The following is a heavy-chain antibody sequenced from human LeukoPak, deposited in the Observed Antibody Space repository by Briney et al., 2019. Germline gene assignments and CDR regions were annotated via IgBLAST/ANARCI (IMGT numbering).Heavy chain of an antibody. D-gene: IGHD6-13*01. J-gene: IGHJ6*04. V-gene: IGHV3-21*05. CDR3: ARDRRQLVIYYYGMDV. Sequence: PGGSLRLSCAASGFTFSSYEMNWVRQAPGKGLEWVSYISSSSSYTNYADSVKGRFTISRDNAKNSLYLQMNSLRAEDTAVYYCARDRRQLVIYYYGMDVWGKGTTVTVSS. CDR2: ISSSSSYT. CDR1: GFTFSSYE.